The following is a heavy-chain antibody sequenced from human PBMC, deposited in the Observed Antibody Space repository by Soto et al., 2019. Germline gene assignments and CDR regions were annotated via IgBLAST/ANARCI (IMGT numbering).Heavy chain of an antibody. CDR1: GFTFSSYG. CDR2: ISYDGSNK. Sequence: QVQLVESGGGVVQPGRSLRLSRAASGFTFSSYGMHWVRQAPGKGLEWVAVISYDGSNKYYADSVKGRFTISRDNSKNTLYLQMNSLRAEDTAVYYCAKDRSYYYDSSGYFDYWGQGTLVTVSS. D-gene: IGHD3-22*01. CDR3: AKDRSYYYDSSGYFDY. V-gene: IGHV3-30*18. J-gene: IGHJ4*02.